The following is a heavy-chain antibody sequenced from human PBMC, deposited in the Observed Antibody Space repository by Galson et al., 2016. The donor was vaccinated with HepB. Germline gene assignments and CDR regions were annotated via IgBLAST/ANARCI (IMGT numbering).Heavy chain of an antibody. Sequence: QSGAEVKKPGESLKISCKGSGYSFVSYWIGWVRQMPGKGLDWMGIIYPGDSHTRYSPPFQGQVTISADKSITTAYLQWSSLKASDTAMYYCARHPRYNWNDKEWDYWGQGTLVTVSS. CDR1: GYSFVSYW. V-gene: IGHV5-51*01. CDR3: ARHPRYNWNDKEWDY. J-gene: IGHJ4*02. D-gene: IGHD1-20*01. CDR2: IYPGDSHT.